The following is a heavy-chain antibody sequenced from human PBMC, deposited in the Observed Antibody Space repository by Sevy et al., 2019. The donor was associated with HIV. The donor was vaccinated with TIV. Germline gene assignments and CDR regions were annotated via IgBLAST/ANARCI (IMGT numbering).Heavy chain of an antibody. V-gene: IGHV3-7*01. J-gene: IGHJ4*02. CDR3: ARVRAYYYDNSGYSFDY. CDR1: GFTLSSYW. Sequence: GGSLRLSCAASGFTLSSYWMSWVRQAPGKGLEWVANIKQDGSEKYYVDSVKGRFTISRDNAKNSLYQQMNSPRVEDTAAYYCARVRAYYYDNSGYSFDYWGQGTLVTVSS. D-gene: IGHD3-22*01. CDR2: IKQDGSEK.